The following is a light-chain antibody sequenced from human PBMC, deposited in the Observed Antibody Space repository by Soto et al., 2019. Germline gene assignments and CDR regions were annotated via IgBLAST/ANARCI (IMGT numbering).Light chain of an antibody. CDR3: SSYPSNYV. CDR1: SSDVGGYNY. CDR2: DVS. V-gene: IGLV2-14*01. J-gene: IGLJ1*01. Sequence: QSVLTQPASVSGSPGQSITISCTGTSSDVGGYNYVSWYQQHPGKAPKLMIYDVSNRPSGVSNRFSGSKSGNTASLTISGLQAEDEAAYYCSSYPSNYVFGTGTKLTVL.